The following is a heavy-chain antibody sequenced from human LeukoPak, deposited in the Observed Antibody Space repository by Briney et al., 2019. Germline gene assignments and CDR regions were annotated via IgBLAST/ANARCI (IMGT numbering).Heavy chain of an antibody. CDR1: GYTFTSYA. Sequence: ASVKVSCKASGYTFTSYAISWVRQAPGQGLEWMGGIIPIFGTANYAQKFQGRVTITADESTSTAYMELSSLRSEDTAVYYCASLTVTTPNYYYYMDVWGKGTTVTVSS. J-gene: IGHJ6*03. CDR2: IIPIFGTA. CDR3: ASLTVTTPNYYYYMDV. D-gene: IGHD4-11*01. V-gene: IGHV1-69*13.